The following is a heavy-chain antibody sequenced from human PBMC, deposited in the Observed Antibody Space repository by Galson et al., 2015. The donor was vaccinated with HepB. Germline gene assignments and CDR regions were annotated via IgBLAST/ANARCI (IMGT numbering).Heavy chain of an antibody. D-gene: IGHD1-1*01. CDR3: ARDQAGNYFDY. V-gene: IGHV3-30-3*01. J-gene: IGHJ4*02. Sequence: SLRLSCEASGFTFSSYAMHWVRQAPGKGLEWVAVISYDGSNKYYADSVKGRFTTSRDNSKNTLYLQMNSLRAEDTAVYYCARDQAGNYFDYWGQGTLVTVSS. CDR2: ISYDGSNK. CDR1: GFTFSSYA.